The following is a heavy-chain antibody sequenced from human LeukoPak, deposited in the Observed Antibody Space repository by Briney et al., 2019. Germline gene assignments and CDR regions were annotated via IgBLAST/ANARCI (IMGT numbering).Heavy chain of an antibody. Sequence: GGSLRLSCTASGFTFNNYAMTWVRQAPGKGLEWVSSINDGGRNTYYADSVRGRFTISRDNSRNTLYLQMNSLRAEDTAVYYCAKDWAIVVPAAMDWFDPWGQGTLVTVSS. J-gene: IGHJ5*02. V-gene: IGHV3-23*01. CDR3: AKDWAIVVPAAMDWFDP. CDR2: INDGGRNT. CDR1: GFTFNNYA. D-gene: IGHD2-2*01.